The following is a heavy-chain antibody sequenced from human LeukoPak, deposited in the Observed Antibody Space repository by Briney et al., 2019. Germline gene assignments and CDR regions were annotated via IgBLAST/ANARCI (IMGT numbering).Heavy chain of an antibody. Sequence: GASVKVSCKAYGYTFTDYYIHWVRQAPGQGLEWVGWINPNSGGTNYAQKFQGRVTMTRDTSISTAYMDLTSLRSDDTAVYYCARDGAVADPFDYWGQGTLVTVSS. CDR1: GYTFTDYY. J-gene: IGHJ4*02. V-gene: IGHV1-2*02. CDR2: INPNSGGT. D-gene: IGHD6-19*01. CDR3: ARDGAVADPFDY.